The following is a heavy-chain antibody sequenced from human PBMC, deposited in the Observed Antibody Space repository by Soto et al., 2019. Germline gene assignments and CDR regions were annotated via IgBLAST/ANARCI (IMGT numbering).Heavy chain of an antibody. V-gene: IGHV3-30*03. CDR3: NADPPGVRGPSRNWFDP. CDR2: ISYDGSNK. D-gene: IGHD3-10*01. Sequence: QVQLVESGGGVVQPGRSLRLSCAASGFTFSSYGIHWVRQAPGKGLEWVAVISYDGSNKYYADSVKGRFTISRDNSKNTLYLQMNSLRVDDTAVYYCNADPPGVRGPSRNWFDPWGQGTQVTVSS. CDR1: GFTFSSYG. J-gene: IGHJ5*02.